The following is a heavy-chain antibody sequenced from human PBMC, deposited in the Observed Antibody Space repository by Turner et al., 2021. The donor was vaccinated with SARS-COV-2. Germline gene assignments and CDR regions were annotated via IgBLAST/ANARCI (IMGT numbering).Heavy chain of an antibody. CDR1: GGSISSKS. D-gene: IGHD1-26*01. J-gene: IGHJ6*02. V-gene: IGHV4-59*08. CDR3: ARHQGSASGYDHGMNV. CDR2: FYKIGSI. Sequence: QVQLQESGPGLVRPSETLSLTCTVSGGSISSKSWSWIRQSPVRGLEWIGYFYKIGSIDYNPTLRSRVTISVDTSKNQLSLNLISVTAADTAVYYCARHQGSASGYDHGMNVWGQGTAVIVSS.